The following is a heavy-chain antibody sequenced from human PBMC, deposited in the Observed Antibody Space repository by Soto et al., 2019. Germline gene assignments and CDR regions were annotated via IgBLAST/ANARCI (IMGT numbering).Heavy chain of an antibody. CDR3: ASAGDIVVVPAAPYYGMDV. CDR1: GYTFTGYY. J-gene: IGHJ6*02. CDR2: INPNSGGT. V-gene: IGHV1-2*02. D-gene: IGHD2-2*01. Sequence: SVKVYCKASGYTFTGYYMHWLRQSAGQGLEWMGWINPNSGGTNYAQKFQGRVTMTRDTSISTAYMELSRLRSDDTAVYYCASAGDIVVVPAAPYYGMDVWGQGTTVTVSS.